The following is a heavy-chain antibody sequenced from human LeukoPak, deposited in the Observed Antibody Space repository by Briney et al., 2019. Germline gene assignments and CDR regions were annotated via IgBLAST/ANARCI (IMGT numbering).Heavy chain of an antibody. CDR3: ARTVAAAADWFDP. D-gene: IGHD6-13*01. CDR1: GYTFTSYG. J-gene: IGHJ5*02. Sequence: ASVKVSCKASGYTFTSYGISWVRQAPGQGLEWMGWISAYNGNTNYAQKLQGRVTITADESTSTAYMELSSLRSEDTAVYYCARTVAAAADWFDPWGQGTLVTVSS. CDR2: ISAYNGNT. V-gene: IGHV1-18*01.